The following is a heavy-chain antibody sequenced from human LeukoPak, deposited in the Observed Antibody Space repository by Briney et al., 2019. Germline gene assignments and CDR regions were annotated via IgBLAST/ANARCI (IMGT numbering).Heavy chain of an antibody. J-gene: IGHJ4*02. Sequence: GGSLRLSCAGSGFTFSSYSMNWVRQAPGKGLEWVSSISSSSSYIYYADSVKGRFTISRDNAKNSLFLQMNSLRAEDTAVYYCGRGKAAVWDYWGQGTLVTVSS. V-gene: IGHV3-21*04. D-gene: IGHD6-13*01. CDR1: GFTFSSYS. CDR2: ISSSSSYI. CDR3: GRGKAAVWDY.